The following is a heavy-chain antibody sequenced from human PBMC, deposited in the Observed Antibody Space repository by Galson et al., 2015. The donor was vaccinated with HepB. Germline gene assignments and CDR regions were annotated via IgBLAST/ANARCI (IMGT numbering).Heavy chain of an antibody. Sequence: SVKVSCKASGYTFSSIGITWVRQAPGQGLEWMGRINTNNGNTTYAQKFQGKVTMTTDTSTSTAYMELRSLRSDDTAMYYCARVTNDFWTGLMFTFDVWGPGTMVTVSS. J-gene: IGHJ3*01. CDR3: ARVTNDFWTGLMFTFDV. CDR2: INTNNGNT. V-gene: IGHV1-18*04. CDR1: GYTFSSIG. D-gene: IGHD3/OR15-3a*01.